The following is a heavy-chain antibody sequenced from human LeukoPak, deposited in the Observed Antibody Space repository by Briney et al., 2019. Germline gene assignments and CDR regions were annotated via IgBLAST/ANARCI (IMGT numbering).Heavy chain of an antibody. V-gene: IGHV4-61*02. CDR1: GGSISSGSYY. CDR3: AREPYYDFWSGYYTPFDY. D-gene: IGHD3-3*01. CDR2: IYTSGST. J-gene: IGHJ4*02. Sequence: SETLSLTCTVSGGSISSGSYYWSWIRQPAGKGLEWIGRIYTSGSTNYNPSLKSRVTISVDTSKNQFSLKLSSVTAADTAVYYCAREPYYDFWSGYYTPFDYWGQGTLVTVSS.